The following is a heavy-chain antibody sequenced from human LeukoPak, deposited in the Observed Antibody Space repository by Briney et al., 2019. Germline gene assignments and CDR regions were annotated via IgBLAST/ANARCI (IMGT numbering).Heavy chain of an antibody. CDR3: AGASLTLYYFDY. CDR1: GFTFSGFA. CDR2: ITLSDGST. V-gene: IGHV3-23*01. D-gene: IGHD1-26*01. J-gene: IGHJ4*02. Sequence: GGSLRLSCEASGFTFSGFAMSWVRQAPGKGLEWVSFITLSDGSTYYADSVKGRFTISRDNAKNSLYLQMNSLRAEDTAVYYCAGASLTLYYFDYWGQGTLVTVSS.